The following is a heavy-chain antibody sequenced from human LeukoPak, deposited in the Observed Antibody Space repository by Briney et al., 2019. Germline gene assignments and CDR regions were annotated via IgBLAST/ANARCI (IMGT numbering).Heavy chain of an antibody. V-gene: IGHV4-38-2*02. Sequence: SETLSLTCTVSGYSISNGYYWDWIRQPPGRGLEWIGNIYRSGSTSYNPSLKSRVTISVDTSRNQFSLKVNSVTAADTAVYYCARRHSSGWFYYWGQGTLVTVSS. J-gene: IGHJ4*02. CDR2: IYRSGST. D-gene: IGHD6-19*01. CDR1: GYSISNGYY. CDR3: ARRHSSGWFYY.